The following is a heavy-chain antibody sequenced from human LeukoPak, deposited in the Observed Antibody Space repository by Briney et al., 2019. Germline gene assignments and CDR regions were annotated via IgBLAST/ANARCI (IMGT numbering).Heavy chain of an antibody. D-gene: IGHD6-19*01. Sequence: PGGSLRLSCAASGFTFSSYWMNWARQPPGKGLEWIGEINHSGSTNYNPSLKSRVTISVDTSKNQFSLKLSPVTAADTAVYYCARALRSYSSGWYNWFDPWGQGTLVTVSS. CDR1: GFTFSSYW. V-gene: IGHV4-34*01. J-gene: IGHJ5*02. CDR3: ARALRSYSSGWYNWFDP. CDR2: INHSGST.